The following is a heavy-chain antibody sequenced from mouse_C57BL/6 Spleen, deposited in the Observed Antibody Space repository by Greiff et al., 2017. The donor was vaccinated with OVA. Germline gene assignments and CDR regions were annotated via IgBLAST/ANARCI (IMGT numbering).Heavy chain of an antibody. J-gene: IGHJ3*01. V-gene: IGHV1-53*01. CDR2: INPSNGGT. CDR3: ARASVDSSGYVGFAY. Sequence: QVQLKQPGTELVKPGASVKLSCKASGYTFTSYWMHWVKQRPGQGLEWIGNINPSNGGTNYNEKFKSKATLTVDKSSSTAYMQLSSLTSEDSAVYYCARASVDSSGYVGFAYWGQGTLVTVSA. CDR1: GYTFTSYW. D-gene: IGHD3-2*02.